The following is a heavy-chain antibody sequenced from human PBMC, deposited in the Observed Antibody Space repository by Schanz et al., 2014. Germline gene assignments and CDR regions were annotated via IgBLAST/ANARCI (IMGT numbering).Heavy chain of an antibody. Sequence: DVQLLESGGGLVQPGGSLRLSCAASGFTFSTYAMSWVRQAPGKGLEWVSAISGSGGSTYYADSVKGRFTISRDNSKNTLYLQMNSLRAEDTAVYYCAKDPSHGDYDYYFDYWGQGTLVTVAS. CDR3: AKDPSHGDYDYYFDY. J-gene: IGHJ4*02. V-gene: IGHV3-23*01. CDR2: ISGSGGST. D-gene: IGHD3-22*01. CDR1: GFTFSTYA.